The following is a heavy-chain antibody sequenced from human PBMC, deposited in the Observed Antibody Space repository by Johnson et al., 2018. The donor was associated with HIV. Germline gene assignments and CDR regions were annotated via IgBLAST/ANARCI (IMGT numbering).Heavy chain of an antibody. CDR1: GFIFSNAW. Sequence: QVQLVESGGGVVQPGRSLRLSCAASGFIFSNAWMSWVRQAPGKGLEWVSAISGSGVSTYYADSVKGRFTISRDNAKNSLYLQIDSLRAEDPAMYSCATDVSWELKSAFDVWGQGTMVTVSS. V-gene: IGHV3-11*01. D-gene: IGHD3-10*01. J-gene: IGHJ3*01. CDR2: ISGSGVST. CDR3: ATDVSWELKSAFDV.